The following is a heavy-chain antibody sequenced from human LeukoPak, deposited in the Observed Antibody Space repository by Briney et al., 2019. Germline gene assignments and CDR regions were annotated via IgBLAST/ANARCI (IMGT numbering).Heavy chain of an antibody. Sequence: GGSLRLSCAASGFTFSTSWMHWVRQAPGKGLVWVSRIKSDGGSITCADSVKGRFTISRDNAKNTLYLQMDSLRAEDTAVYYCASGHSGLLWWGQGTLVTVSS. CDR2: IKSDGGSI. J-gene: IGHJ4*02. D-gene: IGHD5-12*01. V-gene: IGHV3-74*01. CDR3: ASGHSGLLW. CDR1: GFTFSTSW.